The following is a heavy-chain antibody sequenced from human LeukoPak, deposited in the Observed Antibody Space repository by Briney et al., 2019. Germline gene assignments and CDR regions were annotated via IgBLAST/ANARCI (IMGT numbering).Heavy chain of an antibody. CDR1: GYTFTSYG. V-gene: IGHV1-18*01. Sequence: ASVKVSRKASGYTFTSYGISWVRQAPGQGLEWMGWISAYNGNTNYAQKLQGRVTMTTDTSTSTAYMELRSLRSDDTAVYYCARESLVELLWFGELAAYYFDYWGQGTLVTVSS. CDR2: ISAYNGNT. CDR3: ARESLVELLWFGELAAYYFDY. J-gene: IGHJ4*02. D-gene: IGHD3-10*01.